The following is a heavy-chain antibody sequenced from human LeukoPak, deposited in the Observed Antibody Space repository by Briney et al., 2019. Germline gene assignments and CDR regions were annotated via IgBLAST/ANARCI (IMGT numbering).Heavy chain of an antibody. V-gene: IGHV1-18*01. D-gene: IGHD3-16*01. CDR2: ISAHNGNT. CDR3: ARDYSYASRGVSFDY. CDR1: GYSFTNYG. J-gene: IGHJ4*02. Sequence: GASVKVSCKASGYSFTNYGISWVRQAPGQGLERMGWISAHNGNTNYEQKLQGRATMTTDTSTSTAYMELRSLRSDDTAVYYWARDYSYASRGVSFDYWGQGTLVTVSS.